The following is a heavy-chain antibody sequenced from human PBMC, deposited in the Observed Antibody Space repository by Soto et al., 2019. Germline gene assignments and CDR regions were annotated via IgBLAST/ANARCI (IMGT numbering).Heavy chain of an antibody. CDR1: GYTFTSYY. D-gene: IGHD6-6*01. J-gene: IGHJ4*02. V-gene: IGHV1-46*01. CDR2: INPSGGST. CDR3: ARATESSSSTPYFCN. Sequence: ASVKVSCKASGYTFTSYYMHWVRHAPGQGLEWMGIINPSGGSTSYAQKFQGRVTMTRDTSTSTVSMQLSRLRSEYTAVYYCARATESSSSTPYFCNCGQGTLVTVAS.